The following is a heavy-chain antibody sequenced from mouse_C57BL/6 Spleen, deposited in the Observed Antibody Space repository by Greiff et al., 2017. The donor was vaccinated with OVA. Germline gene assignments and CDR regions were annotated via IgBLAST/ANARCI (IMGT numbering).Heavy chain of an antibody. D-gene: IGHD2-4*01. Sequence: EVKLQESGPGLVKPSQSLSLTCSVTGYSITSGYYWNWIRQFPGNKLEWMGYISYDGSNNYNPSLKNRISITRDTSKNQFFLKLNSVTTEDTATYDCAREDYDFDYWGQGTTLTVSS. J-gene: IGHJ2*01. V-gene: IGHV3-6*01. CDR3: AREDYDFDY. CDR1: GYSITSGYY. CDR2: ISYDGSN.